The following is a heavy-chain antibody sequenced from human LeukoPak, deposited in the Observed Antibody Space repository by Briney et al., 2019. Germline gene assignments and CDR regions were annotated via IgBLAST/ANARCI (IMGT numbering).Heavy chain of an antibody. CDR3: ARGYCSGGTCYLVENWLDP. CDR2: INPNSGGT. D-gene: IGHD2-15*01. CDR1: GYTLTAYY. V-gene: IGHV1-2*06. J-gene: IGHJ5*02. Sequence: ASVKVSCKASGYTLTAYYIYWVRQAPGQGLEWMGRINPNSGGTDYAQNFQGRVTMTRDTSISTTYMELSRLRSNDTAVYYCARGYCSGGTCYLVENWLDPWGQGTLVTVSS.